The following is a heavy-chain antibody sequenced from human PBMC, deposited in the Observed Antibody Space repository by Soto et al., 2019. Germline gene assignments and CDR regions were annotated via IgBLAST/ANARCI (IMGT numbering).Heavy chain of an antibody. CDR3: ARRRPESLGYYYMDV. J-gene: IGHJ6*03. D-gene: IGHD3-10*01. CDR2: IYYSGST. CDR1: GGSISSYY. Sequence: SETLSLTCTVSGGSISSYYWSWIRQPPGKGLEWVGYIYYSGSTNYNPSLNSRVTISVDTSKNQFSLKLSSVTAADSAVYYCARRRPESLGYYYMDVWGKGTTVTVSS. V-gene: IGHV4-59*08.